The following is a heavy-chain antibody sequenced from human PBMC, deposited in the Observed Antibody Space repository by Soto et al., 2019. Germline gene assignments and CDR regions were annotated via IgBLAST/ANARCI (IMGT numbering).Heavy chain of an antibody. CDR2: IYYSGST. CDR1: GGSISSYY. Sequence: QVQLQESGPGLVKPSETLSLTCTVSGGSISSYYWSWIRQPPGKGLEWIGYIYYSGSTNYDPSLKSRVTISVDTANNQYSRNLSSVTAADTAVYYCASEGPQTWLCPARYGMDVWGQGTTVTVSS. V-gene: IGHV4-59*01. CDR3: ASEGPQTWLCPARYGMDV. J-gene: IGHJ6*02. D-gene: IGHD2-2*01.